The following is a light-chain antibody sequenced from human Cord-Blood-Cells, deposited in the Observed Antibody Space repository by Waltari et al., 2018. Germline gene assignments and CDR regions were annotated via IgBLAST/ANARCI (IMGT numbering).Light chain of an antibody. Sequence: QSVLTQPPSASGTPGQRVTISCSGSSSNTGSHDVYWYQQHPGTAPKLLIYRNNQRPSGVPDRFSGSKSGTSASLAISGLRSEDEADYYCAAWDDSLSGRVFGGGTKLTVL. CDR1: SSNTGSHD. V-gene: IGLV1-47*01. CDR2: RNN. J-gene: IGLJ3*02. CDR3: AAWDDSLSGRV.